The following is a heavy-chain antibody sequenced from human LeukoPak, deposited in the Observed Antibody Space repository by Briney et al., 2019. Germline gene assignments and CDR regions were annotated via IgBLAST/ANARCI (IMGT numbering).Heavy chain of an antibody. CDR3: AKQMVERPHYYYMDV. J-gene: IGHJ6*03. D-gene: IGHD2-15*01. V-gene: IGHV3-30*02. Sequence: PGGCLRLSCAASGFIFSSFGMHWVRQAPGKGLEWVAFIQDDESNKFYADSVKGRFTISRDNSKNTLFLQMNSLRPEDTALYYCAKQMVERPHYYYMDVWGKGTTVTVSS. CDR2: IQDDESNK. CDR1: GFIFSSFG.